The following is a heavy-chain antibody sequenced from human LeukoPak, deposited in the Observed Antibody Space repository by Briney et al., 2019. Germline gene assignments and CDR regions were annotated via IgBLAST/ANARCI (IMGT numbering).Heavy chain of an antibody. V-gene: IGHV3-21*01. J-gene: IGHJ4*02. Sequence: GGSLRLSCAASGFTFSSYSMNWVRQAPGKGLEWVSSISSSSSYIYYADSVKGRFTISRDNAKNSLYLQMNSLRAEDTAVYYCARDRCSGGSCCTDYWGQGTLVTASS. CDR1: GFTFSSYS. D-gene: IGHD2-15*01. CDR3: ARDRCSGGSCCTDY. CDR2: ISSSSSYI.